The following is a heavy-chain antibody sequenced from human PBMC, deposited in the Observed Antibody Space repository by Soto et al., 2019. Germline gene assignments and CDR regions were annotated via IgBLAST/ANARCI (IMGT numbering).Heavy chain of an antibody. CDR2: IYYTGNT. CDR3: ARATYHSSTYYIHY. J-gene: IGHJ4*02. D-gene: IGHD2-2*01. V-gene: IGHV4-30-4*01. Sequence: SETLSLTCTVSGASISGGDYYWTWIRQPPGKGLEWIGSIYYTGNTYSNPSPESRLSISVDPSNNQFALRLTSVTAPDTAIYYCARATYHSSTYYIHYSGQATLVTVSS. CDR1: GASISGGDYY.